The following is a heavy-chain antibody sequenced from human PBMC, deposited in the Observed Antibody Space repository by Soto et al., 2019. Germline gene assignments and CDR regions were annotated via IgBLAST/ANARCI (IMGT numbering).Heavy chain of an antibody. CDR3: AKTGPYVILTYWYFDL. Sequence: SEALSLTCIVSGDSISSSSYYWVWIRQPPGKGLEWIGSIYYSGTTYYNPSLESRVTISIDTSKNQFSLKGSSLAAADTAVYYCAKTGPYVILTYWYFDLWGRGTLVTVSS. J-gene: IGHJ2*01. D-gene: IGHD3-10*01. V-gene: IGHV4-39*01. CDR1: GDSISSSSYY. CDR2: IYYSGTT.